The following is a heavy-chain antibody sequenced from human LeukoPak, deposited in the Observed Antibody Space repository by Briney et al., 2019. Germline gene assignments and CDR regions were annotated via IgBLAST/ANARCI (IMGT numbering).Heavy chain of an antibody. V-gene: IGHV4-38-2*02. CDR3: VRDRLNYYDSSGSENYFDY. CDR2: IYHSGST. D-gene: IGHD3-22*01. Sequence: PETLSLTCTVSGYSISSGYYWGWIRQPPGKGLEWIGSIYHSGSTYYNPSLKSRVTISVDTSKNQFSLKLSSVTAADTAVYYCVRDRLNYYDSSGSENYFDYWGQGTLVTVFS. J-gene: IGHJ4*02. CDR1: GYSISSGYY.